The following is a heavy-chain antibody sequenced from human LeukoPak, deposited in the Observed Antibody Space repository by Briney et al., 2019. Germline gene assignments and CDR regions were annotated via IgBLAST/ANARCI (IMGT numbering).Heavy chain of an antibody. Sequence: GSLRLSCAASGFAFSSYGMHWVRQAPGKGLEWVAVISYDGSNKYYADSVKGRFTISRDNSKNTLYLQMNSLRAEDTAVYYCAKDPGNYWGQGTLVTVSS. V-gene: IGHV3-30*18. CDR1: GFAFSSYG. CDR2: ISYDGSNK. CDR3: AKDPGNY. J-gene: IGHJ4*02.